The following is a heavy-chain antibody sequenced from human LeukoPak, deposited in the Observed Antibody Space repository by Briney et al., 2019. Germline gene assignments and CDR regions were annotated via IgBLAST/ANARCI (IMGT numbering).Heavy chain of an antibody. D-gene: IGHD2-2*01. V-gene: IGHV4-39*01. CDR3: ARVRVQLSADAFDI. J-gene: IGHJ3*02. CDR2: IYYSGST. Sequence: KPSESLSLTCTVSGGSISSSSYYWGWIRQPPGKGLEWIGSIYYSGSTYYNPSLKSRVTISVDTSKNQFSLKLSSVTAADTAVYYCARVRVQLSADAFDIWGQGTMVTVSS. CDR1: GGSISSSSYY.